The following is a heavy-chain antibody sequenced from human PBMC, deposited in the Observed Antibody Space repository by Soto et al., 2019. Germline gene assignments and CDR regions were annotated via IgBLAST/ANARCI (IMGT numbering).Heavy chain of an antibody. V-gene: IGHV3-30-3*01. CDR2: ISYDGSNK. CDR1: GFTFSSYA. CDR3: ARDRKTSMIVVDYYGMDV. D-gene: IGHD3-22*01. J-gene: IGHJ6*02. Sequence: GSLRLSCAASGFTFSSYAMHWVRQAPGKGLEWVAVISYDGSNKYYADSVKGRFTISRDNSKNTLYLQMNSLRAEDTAVYYCARDRKTSMIVVDYYGMDVWGQGTTVTVSS.